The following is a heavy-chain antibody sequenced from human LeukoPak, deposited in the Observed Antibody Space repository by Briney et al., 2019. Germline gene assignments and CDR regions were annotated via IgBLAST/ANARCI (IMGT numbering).Heavy chain of an antibody. CDR1: GGTFSSYA. CDR3: ARDEGPYAFDI. CDR2: IIPIFATA. V-gene: IGHV1-69*05. J-gene: IGHJ3*02. Sequence: ASVKVSCKASGGTFSSYAISWVRQAPGQGLEWMGGIIPIFATANYAQKFQGRVTITTDESTYTAYMELSSLRSDVTAVYYCARDEGPYAFDIWGQGIVVTVSS.